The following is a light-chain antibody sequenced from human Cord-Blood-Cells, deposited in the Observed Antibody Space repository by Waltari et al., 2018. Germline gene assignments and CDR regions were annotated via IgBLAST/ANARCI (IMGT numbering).Light chain of an antibody. V-gene: IGLV2-23*01. Sequence: QSALTQPASVSGSPGQSIPISCTGTSSDVGRYNLVSWYQQHPGKAPKLMIYEGSKRPSGVSNRFSGSKSGNTASLTISGLQAEDEADYYCCSYAGSYVFGTGTKVTVL. J-gene: IGLJ1*01. CDR1: SSDVGRYNL. CDR3: CSYAGSYV. CDR2: EGS.